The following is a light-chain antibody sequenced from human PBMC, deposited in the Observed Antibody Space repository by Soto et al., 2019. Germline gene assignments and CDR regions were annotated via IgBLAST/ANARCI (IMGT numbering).Light chain of an antibody. Sequence: QSVLTQPPSVSGAPWQRVTFSCTGSSSNIGAGYDVHWYQQLPGTAPKLLIYGNSNRPSGVPDRFSGSRSGTSASLAISGLQSEDEADYYCAAWDDSLNGPVFGGGTKLTVL. J-gene: IGLJ2*01. CDR2: GNS. CDR3: AAWDDSLNGPV. CDR1: SSNIGAGYD. V-gene: IGLV1-40*01.